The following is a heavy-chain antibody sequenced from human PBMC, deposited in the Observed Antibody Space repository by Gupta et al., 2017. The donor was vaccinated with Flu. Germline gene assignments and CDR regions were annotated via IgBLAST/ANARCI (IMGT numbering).Heavy chain of an antibody. CDR1: SSYA. V-gene: IGHV3-23*01. Sequence: SSYAMSWVRQAPGEGLAWVSAISASVISTYYADSVKGRFTISRDSSNHTLFLQLNSLRAEDTAVYYCTPSTPGSVTYWGQGTLVTVSS. J-gene: IGHJ4*02. CDR3: TPSTPGSVTY. D-gene: IGHD4-4*01. CDR2: ISASVIST.